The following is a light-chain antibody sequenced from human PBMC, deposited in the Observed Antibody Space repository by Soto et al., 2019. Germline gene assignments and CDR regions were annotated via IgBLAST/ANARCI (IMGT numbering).Light chain of an antibody. V-gene: IGLV2-11*01. Sequence: QLVLTQPHSVSGSPGQSVTISCTGTNSDVGRYNSVSWYQQLPGKAPQLIISAVRQRPSGVPDRFSGSKSGNTASLTISGLQTDDEADYFCFSYTANDNWVFGGGIKLTVL. CDR1: NSDVGRYNS. CDR2: AVR. J-gene: IGLJ3*02. CDR3: FSYTANDNWV.